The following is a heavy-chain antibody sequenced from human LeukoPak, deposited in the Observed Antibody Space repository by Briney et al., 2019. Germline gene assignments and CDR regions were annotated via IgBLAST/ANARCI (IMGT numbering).Heavy chain of an antibody. CDR2: IYHSGST. D-gene: IGHD3-10*01. J-gene: IGHJ4*02. CDR1: GYSISSGYY. V-gene: IGHV4-38-2*02. CDR3: AGLLLWFGDPSQAYYFDY. Sequence: PSETLSLTCTVSGYSISSGYYWGWIRQPPGKGLEWIGSIYHSGSTYYNPSLKSRVTISVDTSKNQFSLKLSSVTAADTAVYYCAGLLLWFGDPSQAYYFDYWGQGTLVTVSS.